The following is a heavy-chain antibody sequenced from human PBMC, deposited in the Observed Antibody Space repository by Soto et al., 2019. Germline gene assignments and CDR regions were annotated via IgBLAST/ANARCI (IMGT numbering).Heavy chain of an antibody. CDR1: AFSLSAYW. CDR3: ARDPGIAAAGTVGYFDF. Sequence: GRSMRLSCALSAFSLSAYWTRCVRPAPWNGLEWVATVQSVGTETHYMDSLKGRFTISRDNAKKSLFLQMNGLRVEATGLYYCARDPGIAAAGTVGYFDFWGQGILVTVSS. D-gene: IGHD6-25*01. CDR2: VQSVGTET. J-gene: IGHJ4*02. V-gene: IGHV3-7*01.